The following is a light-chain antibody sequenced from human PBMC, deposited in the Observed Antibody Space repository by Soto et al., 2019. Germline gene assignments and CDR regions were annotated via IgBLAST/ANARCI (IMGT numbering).Light chain of an antibody. CDR3: CSYAASNTFV. J-gene: IGLJ1*01. CDR1: SSDVGGYNY. V-gene: IGLV2-11*01. Sequence: QPALAQPRSVSGSPGQSVTISCTGTSSDVGGYNYVSWYQQYSGKAPKVMIYDVSKRPSGVPDRFSGSKSGNTASLTISGLQAEDEADYYCCSYAASNTFVFGTGTKVTVL. CDR2: DVS.